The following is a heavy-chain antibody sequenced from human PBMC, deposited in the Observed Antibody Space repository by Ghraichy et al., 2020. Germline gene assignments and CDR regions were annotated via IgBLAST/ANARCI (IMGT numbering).Heavy chain of an antibody. CDR2: NNYSAST. CDR1: GGSFSSSSYY. CDR3: GRLSGCSDY. Sequence: SETLSLTCTVSGGSFSSSSYYWVWIRQRQGKGLEWIGSNNYSASTYYNLSLKSRVTISVDTTKNQFSLKLSSVTAAATAVYYCGRLSGCSDYWGQGTLLTVSS. D-gene: IGHD1-26*01. J-gene: IGHJ4*02. V-gene: IGHV4-39*01.